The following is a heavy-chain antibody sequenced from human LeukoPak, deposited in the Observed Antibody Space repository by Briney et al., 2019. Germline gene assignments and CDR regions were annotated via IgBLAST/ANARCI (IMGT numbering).Heavy chain of an antibody. V-gene: IGHV1-3*01. Sequence: ASVKVSCKASGYTFTSYAMHWVRQTPGQRLEWMGWINAGNGNTKYSQKFQGRVTITRDTSASTAYMKLSSLRSEDTAVYYCARAVNGGSSWYPTSWYFDLWGRGTLVTVSS. J-gene: IGHJ2*01. CDR3: ARAVNGGSSWYPTSWYFDL. CDR1: GYTFTSYA. CDR2: INAGNGNT. D-gene: IGHD6-13*01.